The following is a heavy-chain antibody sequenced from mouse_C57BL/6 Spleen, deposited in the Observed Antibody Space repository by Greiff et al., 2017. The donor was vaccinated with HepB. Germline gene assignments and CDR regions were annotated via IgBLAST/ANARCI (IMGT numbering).Heavy chain of an antibody. CDR1: GYTFTDYE. CDR3: TTIIYYDYDGFAY. J-gene: IGHJ3*01. V-gene: IGHV1-15*01. D-gene: IGHD2-4*01. CDR2: IDPETGGT. Sequence: QVQLKESGAELVRPGASVTLSCKASGYTFTDYEMHWVKQTPVHGLEWIGAIDPETGGTAYNQKFKGKAILTADKSSSTAYMELRSLTSEDSAVYYCTTIIYYDYDGFAYWGQGTLVTVSA.